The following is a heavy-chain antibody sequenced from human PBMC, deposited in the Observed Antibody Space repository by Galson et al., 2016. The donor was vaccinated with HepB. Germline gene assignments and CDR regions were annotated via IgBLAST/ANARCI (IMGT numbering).Heavy chain of an antibody. J-gene: IGHJ5*02. CDR3: AKSDWFDP. V-gene: IGHV3-74*01. CDR2: IKGDGTAT. CDR1: GFTFSTYW. Sequence: SLRLSCAASGFTFSTYWMHWVRQVPGKGLVWVARIKGDGTATYYADSVKGRFTISRDNAKNTLYLQMDSLRAEDTALYYCAKSDWFDPWGQGTLVTVSS.